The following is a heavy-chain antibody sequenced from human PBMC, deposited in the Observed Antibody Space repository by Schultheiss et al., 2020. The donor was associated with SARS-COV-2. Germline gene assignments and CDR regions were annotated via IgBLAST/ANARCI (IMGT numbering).Heavy chain of an antibody. V-gene: IGHV3-23*01. D-gene: IGHD1-26*01. CDR1: GFTFSSYA. Sequence: GGSLRLSCAASGFTFSSYAMSWVRQAPGKGLEWVSAISGSGGSTYYADSVKGRFTISRDNSKNTLYLQMNSLRVGDTAVYYCAKNGRWSGSPYWFDYWGQGTLVTVSS. CDR3: AKNGRWSGSPYWFDY. CDR2: ISGSGGST. J-gene: IGHJ4*02.